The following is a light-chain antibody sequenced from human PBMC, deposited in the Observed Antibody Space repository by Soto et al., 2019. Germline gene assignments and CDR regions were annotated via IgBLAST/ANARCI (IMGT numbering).Light chain of an antibody. V-gene: IGKV3-15*01. CDR3: QQYNNWKWK. J-gene: IGKJ1*01. Sequence: EIVMTQSPGTLSVSPGEGATLSCRASQSVNSNLAWYQQKPGQGPRLLIYGASTRAAGIPDRFSGSGSGTEFTLTTSSLQSEDSAVYYCQQYNNWKWKCGQGTKVDIK. CDR1: QSVNSN. CDR2: GAS.